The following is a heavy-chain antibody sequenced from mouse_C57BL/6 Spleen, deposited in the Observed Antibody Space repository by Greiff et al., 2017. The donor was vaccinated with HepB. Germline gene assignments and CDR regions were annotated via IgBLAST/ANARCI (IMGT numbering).Heavy chain of an antibody. CDR2: IDPSDSET. V-gene: IGHV1-52*01. Sequence: QVQLQQPGAELVRPGSSVKLSCKASGYTFTSYWMHWVKQRPIQGLEWIGNIDPSDSETHYNQKFKDKATLTVDKSASTSYMQLSSLTSEDSAVYYCARSGVVSTDWYFDVWGTWTTVTGSS. D-gene: IGHD1-1*01. CDR3: ARSGVVSTDWYFDV. J-gene: IGHJ1*03. CDR1: GYTFTSYW.